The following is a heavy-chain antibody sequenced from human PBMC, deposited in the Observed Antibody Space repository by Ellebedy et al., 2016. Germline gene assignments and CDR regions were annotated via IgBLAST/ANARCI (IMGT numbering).Heavy chain of an antibody. CDR3: ARGYCSGPSCYSSEENHLDS. CDR2: INGGKGNS. J-gene: IGHJ4*02. CDR1: GYSFTDYS. D-gene: IGHD2-15*01. Sequence: ASVKVSCKASGYSFTDYSIQWVRQAPGQRLEWMGWINGGKGNSKYSQKLQGRVTMTRDTSATTAYVELSSLRTEDTAVYYCARGYCSGPSCYSSEENHLDSWGQGTLVTVTS. V-gene: IGHV1-3*01.